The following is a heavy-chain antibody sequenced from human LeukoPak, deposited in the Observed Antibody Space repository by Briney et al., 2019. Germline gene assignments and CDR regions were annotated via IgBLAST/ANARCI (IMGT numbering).Heavy chain of an antibody. D-gene: IGHD3-3*01. CDR3: ARTPKYDFWSGYYYYYMDV. Sequence: GASVKVSCKASGYTFTSYGISWVRQAPGQGLEWMGWISAYNGNTNYAQKLHGRVTMTTDTSTSTAYMELRSLRSDDTAVYHCARTPKYDFWSGYYYYYMDVWGKGTTVTVSS. J-gene: IGHJ6*03. CDR1: GYTFTSYG. V-gene: IGHV1-18*01. CDR2: ISAYNGNT.